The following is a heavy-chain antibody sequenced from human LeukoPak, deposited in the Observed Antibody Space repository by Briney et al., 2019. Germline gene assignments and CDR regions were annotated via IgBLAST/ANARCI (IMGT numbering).Heavy chain of an antibody. J-gene: IGHJ4*02. V-gene: IGHV3-30*02. CDR1: GFTFSSYG. Sequence: GGSLRLSCAASGFTFSSYGMHWVRQAPGKGLEWVAFIRYDGSNKYYADSVKGRFTISRGNSKNTLYLQMNSLRAEDTAVYYRAKISRQQLVFGYWGQGTLVTVSS. D-gene: IGHD6-13*01. CDR3: AKISRQQLVFGY. CDR2: IRYDGSNK.